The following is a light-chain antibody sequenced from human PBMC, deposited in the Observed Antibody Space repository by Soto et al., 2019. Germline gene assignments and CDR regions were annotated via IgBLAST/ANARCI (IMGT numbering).Light chain of an antibody. CDR1: QGISNY. CDR3: QQYDTYST. J-gene: IGKJ1*01. Sequence: DIQMTQSPSSLSAAVGDRVTITCRASQGISNYLAWYQQKPGKVPKLLIYVASTLQSGVPSRFSGSGSGTDFTLTISSLQPEDVATYYCQQYDTYSTFGQGTKVDIK. V-gene: IGKV1-27*01. CDR2: VAS.